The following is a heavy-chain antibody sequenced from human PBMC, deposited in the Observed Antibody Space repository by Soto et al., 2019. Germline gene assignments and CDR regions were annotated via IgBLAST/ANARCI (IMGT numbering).Heavy chain of an antibody. V-gene: IGHV4-59*01. CDR3: ARDLWGYCGTDCYPLDV. J-gene: IGHJ6*02. CDR1: GGSISRYY. CDR2: MYNTGST. Sequence: SETLSLTCTVSGGSISRYYWSWIRQPPGKGLEWIGYMYNTGSTVYNPPFKSRVTISVDTSKNQFSLKLNSVTAADTAVYYCARDLWGYCGTDCYPLDVWGQGTPVTVS. D-gene: IGHD2-21*02.